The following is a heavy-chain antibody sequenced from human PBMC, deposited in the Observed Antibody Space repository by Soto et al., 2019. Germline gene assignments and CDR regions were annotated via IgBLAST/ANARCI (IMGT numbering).Heavy chain of an antibody. V-gene: IGHV4-34*01. CDR3: ARGSGSYSNWFDP. CDR2: INHSGST. Sequence: SETLSLTCAVYGGSFSGYYWSWIRQPPGKGLEWIGEINHSGSTNYNPSLKSRVTISVDTSKNQFSLKLSSVTAADTAVYYCARGSGSYSNWFDPWGQGTLVTVSS. D-gene: IGHD1-26*01. CDR1: GGSFSGYY. J-gene: IGHJ5*02.